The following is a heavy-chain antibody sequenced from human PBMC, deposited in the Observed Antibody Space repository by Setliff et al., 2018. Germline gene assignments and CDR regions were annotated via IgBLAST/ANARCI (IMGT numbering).Heavy chain of an antibody. CDR1: GGSFNVYF. CDR3: ARVTNWGLDLRFDP. CDR2: ISHSGST. D-gene: IGHD7-27*01. Sequence: SETLSLTCAVYGGSFNVYFWSWIRQPPGKGLEWIGEISHSGSTNYNPSLKSRVTMSVDKSKNQFSLKLKSVTAADTAVYYCARVTNWGLDLRFDPWGQGILVTVSS. J-gene: IGHJ5*02. V-gene: IGHV4-34*01.